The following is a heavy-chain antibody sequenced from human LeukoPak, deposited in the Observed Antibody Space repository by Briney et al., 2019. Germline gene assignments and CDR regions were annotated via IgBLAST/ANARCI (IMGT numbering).Heavy chain of an antibody. Sequence: GGSLRLSCAASGFTFNTYAMTWVRQAPGKGLEWVSAIGRRADTTDYADSVKGRFTISRDNSKNMLYLQMDGLRAEDTAVYYCVKRDRGTFDYWGQGTLVTVSS. V-gene: IGHV3-23*01. D-gene: IGHD5-24*01. J-gene: IGHJ4*02. CDR1: GFTFNTYA. CDR2: IGRRADTT. CDR3: VKRDRGTFDY.